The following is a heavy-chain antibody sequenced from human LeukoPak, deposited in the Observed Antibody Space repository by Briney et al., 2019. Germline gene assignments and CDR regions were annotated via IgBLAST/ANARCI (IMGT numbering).Heavy chain of an antibody. CDR1: GYTFTGYY. CDR2: INPNSGGT. J-gene: IGHJ4*02. CDR3: ARGGADYDFWSGYFDY. V-gene: IGHV1-2*06. D-gene: IGHD3-3*01. Sequence: GASVKVSCKASGYTFTGYYIHWLRQAPGQGLEGMGQINPNSGGTNYAQKFQGRVTMTRDTSISTAYMELSRLRSDDTAVYYCARGGADYDFWSGYFDYWGQGTLVTVSS.